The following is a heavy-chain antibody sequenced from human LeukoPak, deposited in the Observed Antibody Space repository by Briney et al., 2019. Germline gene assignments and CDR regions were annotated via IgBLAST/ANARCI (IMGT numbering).Heavy chain of an antibody. D-gene: IGHD3-16*02. CDR2: IYHTGST. Sequence: SQTLSLTCAVSGGSISSGASSWSWIRQPPGKGLEWIVYIYHTGSTYYTPSLESRVTISLDRSKNQFSLKLSSVTAADTAVYYCAREVAPYDYVWGSYRYFDYWGQGTLVTVSS. J-gene: IGHJ4*02. CDR1: GGSISSGASS. CDR3: AREVAPYDYVWGSYRYFDY. V-gene: IGHV4-30-2*01.